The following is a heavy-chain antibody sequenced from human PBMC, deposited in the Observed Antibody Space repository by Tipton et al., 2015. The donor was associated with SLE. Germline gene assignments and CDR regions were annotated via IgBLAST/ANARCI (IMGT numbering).Heavy chain of an antibody. CDR3: AGSSGWYWGIAY. CDR2: IRSKVFGATT. J-gene: IGHJ4*02. Sequence: RSLRLSCRVSGFTFGDYAVIWVRQAPGKGLEWVSLIRSKVFGATTKYAASVKGRFTMSRDDSKNIAYLQMNSLRAEDTAVYYCAGSSGWYWGIAYWGQGTLVTVSS. D-gene: IGHD6-19*01. V-gene: IGHV3-49*04. CDR1: GFTFGDYA.